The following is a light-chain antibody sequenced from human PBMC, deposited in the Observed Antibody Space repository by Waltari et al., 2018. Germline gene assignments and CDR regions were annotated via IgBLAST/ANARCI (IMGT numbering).Light chain of an antibody. CDR2: KAS. J-gene: IGKJ4*01. CDR1: ESVKNN. Sequence: DVQLTPSPSTLSASVVDRVIITCRASESVKNNLAWYQHQPGKAPKVLVHKASRLESGVPSRFSGSGYGTEFTLTISSLEPDDFATYYCHQYNTLPLTFGGGTKVEIK. V-gene: IGKV1-5*03. CDR3: HQYNTLPLT.